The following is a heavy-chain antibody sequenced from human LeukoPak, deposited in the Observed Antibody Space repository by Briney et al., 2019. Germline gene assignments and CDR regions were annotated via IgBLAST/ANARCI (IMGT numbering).Heavy chain of an antibody. CDR2: IYHSGTT. CDR3: ARDGSYYRDWFDP. J-gene: IGHJ5*02. Sequence: SETLSLTFTVSGYSISTGYFWGWIRQTPGKGLEWIGSIYHSGTTYYNPSLKSRVTISVDTSENQFSLKLNSVTAADTAVYYCARDGSYYRDWFDPWGQGTLVTVS. V-gene: IGHV4-38-2*02. CDR1: GYSISTGYF. D-gene: IGHD1-26*01.